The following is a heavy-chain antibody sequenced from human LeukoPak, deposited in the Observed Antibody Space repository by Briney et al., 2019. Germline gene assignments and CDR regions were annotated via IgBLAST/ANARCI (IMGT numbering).Heavy chain of an antibody. J-gene: IGHJ4*02. V-gene: IGHV3-23*01. D-gene: IGHD4-23*01. CDR2: ISGIGGST. CDR1: GFTFSSYA. Sequence: PGASLRLSCAASGFTFSSYAMSWVRQAPGKGLEWVSAISGIGGSTYYADSVKGRFTISRDNSKNTLYLQMNSLRAEDTAVYYCAKSTWVTPLVGYWGQGTLVTVSS. CDR3: AKSTWVTPLVGY.